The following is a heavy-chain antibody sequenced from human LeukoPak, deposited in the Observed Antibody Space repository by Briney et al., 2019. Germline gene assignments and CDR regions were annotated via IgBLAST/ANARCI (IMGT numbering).Heavy chain of an antibody. CDR1: GGSFSGYY. Sequence: TSETLSLTCAVYGGSFSGYYWSWIRQPPGKGLEWIGEINHSGSTNYNPSLKSRVTISVDTSKNQFTLKLSSVTAADTAVYYCAGYIVVVPAARAQGYYYYGMDVWGQGTTVTVSS. CDR3: AGYIVVVPAARAQGYYYYGMDV. V-gene: IGHV4-34*01. D-gene: IGHD2-2*01. CDR2: INHSGST. J-gene: IGHJ6*02.